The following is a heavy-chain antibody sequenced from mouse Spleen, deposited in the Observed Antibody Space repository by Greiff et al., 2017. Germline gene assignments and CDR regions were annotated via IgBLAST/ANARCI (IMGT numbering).Heavy chain of an antibody. CDR3: ARGDYSHQAWFAY. J-gene: IGHJ3*01. CDR1: GYAFSSYW. CDR2: IYPGDGDT. V-gene: IGHV1-80*01. Sequence: VQLQQSGAELVKPGASVKISCKASGYAFSSYWMNWVKQRPGKGLEWIGQIYPGDGDTNYNGKFKGKATLTADKSSSTAYMQLSSLTSEDSAVYFCARGDYSHQAWFAYWGQGTLVTVSA. D-gene: IGHD2-12*01.